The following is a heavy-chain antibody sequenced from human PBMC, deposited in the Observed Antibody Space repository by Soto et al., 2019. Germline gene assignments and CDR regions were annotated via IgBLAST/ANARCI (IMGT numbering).Heavy chain of an antibody. V-gene: IGHV4-34*01. J-gene: IGHJ3*02. CDR1: GGFVISGSYY. D-gene: IGHD1-1*01. CDR2: MSHSGGT. CDR3: ARVERGTVTTVVDAFDI. Sequence: QVQLQQWGAGLLKPSETLSLTCAVYGGFVISGSYYWSWIRQPPGKGLEWIGEMSHSGGTHFNPSLKSRVTISVDTSKNQFSLNIYSVTAADTALYYCARVERGTVTTVVDAFDIWGPGTMVTVSS.